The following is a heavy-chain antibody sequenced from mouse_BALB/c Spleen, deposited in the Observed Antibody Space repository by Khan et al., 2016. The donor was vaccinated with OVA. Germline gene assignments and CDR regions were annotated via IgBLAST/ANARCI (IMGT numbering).Heavy chain of an antibody. J-gene: IGHJ4*01. CDR2: INPRSGYT. Sequence: QVQLKESGAELARPGASVRMSCKASGYTFTSNTMHWVKQRPGQGLEWIGYINPRSGYTNYNQNFKDKATLTADKSSSTAYMQPSSLTSEDSAVYYCARRTTGYTMDYWGQGTSVTVSS. CDR1: GYTFTSNT. CDR3: ARRTTGYTMDY. D-gene: IGHD2-14*01. V-gene: IGHV1-4*01.